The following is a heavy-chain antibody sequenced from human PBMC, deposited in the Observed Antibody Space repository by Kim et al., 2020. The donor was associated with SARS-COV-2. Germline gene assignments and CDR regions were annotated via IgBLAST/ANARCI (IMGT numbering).Heavy chain of an antibody. V-gene: IGHV1-69*13. CDR3: AREGVYCSSTSCYDY. CDR1: GGTFSSYA. J-gene: IGHJ4*02. D-gene: IGHD2-2*01. CDR2: IIPIFGTA. Sequence: SVKVSCKASGGTFSSYAISWVRQAPGQGLEWMGGIIPIFGTANYAQKFQGRVTITADESTSTAYMELSSLRSEDTAVYYCAREGVYCSSTSCYDYWGQGTLVTVSS.